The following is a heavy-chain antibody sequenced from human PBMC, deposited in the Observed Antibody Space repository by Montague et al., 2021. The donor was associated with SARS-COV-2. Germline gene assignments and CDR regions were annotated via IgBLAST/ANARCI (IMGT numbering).Heavy chain of an antibody. CDR2: FYTSGST. V-gene: IGHV4-61*02. CDR3: ASTYYYASGSLFDP. CDR1: GGSISSANYY. J-gene: IGHJ5*02. D-gene: IGHD3-10*01. Sequence: TLSFTCTVSGGSISSANYYWSWIRKPAGKGLEWIGRFYTSGSTNYNPSLKSRVAISADTSKNQFSLKLSSVTAADTAVYYCASTYYYASGSLFDPWGQGTLVTVSS.